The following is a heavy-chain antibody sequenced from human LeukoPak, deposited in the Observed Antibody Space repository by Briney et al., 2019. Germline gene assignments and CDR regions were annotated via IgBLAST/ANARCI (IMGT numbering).Heavy chain of an antibody. D-gene: IGHD6-19*01. V-gene: IGHV3-48*03. CDR2: ISRSSGSSI. J-gene: IGHJ4*02. CDR1: GFTFNNYA. Sequence: GGSLRLSCAASGFTFNNYAMNWVRQAPGKGLEWVSYISRSSGSSIYYADSVKGRFTISRDNAKNSLYLQMNSLRAEDTAVYYCARDSSGWYYFDYWGQGILVTVSS. CDR3: ARDSSGWYYFDY.